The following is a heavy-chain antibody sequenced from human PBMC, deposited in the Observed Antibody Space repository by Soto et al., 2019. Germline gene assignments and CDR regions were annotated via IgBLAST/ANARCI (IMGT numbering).Heavy chain of an antibody. CDR3: ARVGDGYNYRGTVGDAFDI. Sequence: ASVKVSCKASGYTFTSYYMHWVRQAPGQGLEWMGIINPSGGSTSYAQKFQGRVTMTRDTSTSTVYMELSSLRPEDTAVYYCARVGDGYNYRGTVGDAFDIWGQGTMVTVSS. J-gene: IGHJ3*02. V-gene: IGHV1-46*01. D-gene: IGHD5-12*01. CDR1: GYTFTSYY. CDR2: INPSGGST.